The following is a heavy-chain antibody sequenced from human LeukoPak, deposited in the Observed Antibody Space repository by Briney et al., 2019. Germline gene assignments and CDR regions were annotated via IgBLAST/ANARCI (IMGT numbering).Heavy chain of an antibody. Sequence: PGGSLRLSCAASGFTVSSNYMSWVRQAPGKGLEWVSIIYSDGSTYYADSVKGRFTISRDNSKNTLYLQMNSLRAEDTAVYYCAKENYYGSGSDYWGQGTLVTVSS. CDR3: AKENYYGSGSDY. V-gene: IGHV3-53*01. CDR2: IYSDGST. D-gene: IGHD3-10*01. J-gene: IGHJ4*02. CDR1: GFTVSSNY.